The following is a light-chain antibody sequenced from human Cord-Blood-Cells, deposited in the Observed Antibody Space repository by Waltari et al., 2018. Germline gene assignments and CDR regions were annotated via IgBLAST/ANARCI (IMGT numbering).Light chain of an antibody. CDR1: SSDGGAYNS. CDR3: SSYTSSSTLVV. V-gene: IGLV2-14*01. J-gene: IGLJ2*01. CDR2: DVS. Sequence: QSALPQPASATGSPRHPIPGSCQGTSSDGGAYNSDLRYQQHPGKAPKLMIYDVSKRPSGVSNRFSGSKSGNTASLTISGLQAEDEADYYCSSYTSSSTLVVFGGGTKLTVL.